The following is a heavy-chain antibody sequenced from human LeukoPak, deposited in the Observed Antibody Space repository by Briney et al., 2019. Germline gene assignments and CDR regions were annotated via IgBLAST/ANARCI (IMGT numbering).Heavy chain of an antibody. V-gene: IGHV4-34*01. J-gene: IGHJ4*02. CDR1: GGSFSGYY. Sequence: PSETLSLTCAVHGGSFSGYYWSWIRQPPGKGLEWIGEINHSGSTNYNPSLKSRVTISVDTSKNQFSLKLSSVTAADTAVYYCARGPSKEYYYYGSGSYFYWGQGTLVTVSS. CDR3: ARGPSKEYYYYGSGSYFY. D-gene: IGHD3-10*01. CDR2: INHSGST.